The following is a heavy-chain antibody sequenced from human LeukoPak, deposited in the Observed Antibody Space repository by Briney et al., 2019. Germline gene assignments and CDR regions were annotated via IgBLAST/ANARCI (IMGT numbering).Heavy chain of an antibody. D-gene: IGHD2-2*02. Sequence: GGSLRLSCAASGFTFSSYAMHWVRQAPGKGLEWVAVISYDGSNKYYADSVKGRFTISRDNSKNTLYLQMNSLRAEDTAVYYCARDLMRYCSSTSCYSLDYWGQGTLVTVSS. V-gene: IGHV3-30*01. CDR3: ARDLMRYCSSTSCYSLDY. CDR1: GFTFSSYA. J-gene: IGHJ4*02. CDR2: ISYDGSNK.